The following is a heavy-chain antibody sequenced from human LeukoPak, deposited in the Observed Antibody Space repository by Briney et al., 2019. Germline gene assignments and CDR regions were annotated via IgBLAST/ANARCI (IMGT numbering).Heavy chain of an antibody. J-gene: IGHJ4*02. CDR3: AQKGGTDH. CDR1: GFTFSRFG. V-gene: IGHV3-48*02. CDR2: ISSSSSAI. Sequence: PGGSLRLSCAASGFTFSRFGMNWVRQVPGKGLEWISYISSSSSAIYYADSVKGRFTISRDNAKNSLYLQMSSLRDEDTAVYYCAQKGGTDHWGQGTLVTVSS. D-gene: IGHD2-15*01.